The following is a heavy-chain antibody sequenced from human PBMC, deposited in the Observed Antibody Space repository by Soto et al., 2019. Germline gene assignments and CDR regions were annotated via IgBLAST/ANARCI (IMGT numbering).Heavy chain of an antibody. D-gene: IGHD2-15*01. V-gene: IGHV4-39*01. CDR1: GGSISSSSYY. Sequence: TSETLSLTCTVSGGSISSSSYYWGWIRQPPGKGLEWIGSIYYSGSTYYNPSLKSRVTISVDTSKNQFSLKLSSVTAADTAVYYCARHVGYCSGGSCTPDAFDIWGQGTMVTVSS. J-gene: IGHJ3*02. CDR3: ARHVGYCSGGSCTPDAFDI. CDR2: IYYSGST.